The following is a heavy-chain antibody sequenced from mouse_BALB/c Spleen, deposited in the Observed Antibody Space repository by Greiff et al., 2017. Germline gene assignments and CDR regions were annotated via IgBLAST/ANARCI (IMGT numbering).Heavy chain of an antibody. V-gene: IGHV7-3*02. CDR1: GFTFTDYY. Sequence: EVKLMESGGGLVQPGGSLRLSCATSGFTFTDYYMSWVRQPPGKALEWLGFIRNKANGYTTEYSASVKGRFTISRDNTQSILYLQMNTLRAEDSATYYCARANWYFDYWGQGTTLTVSS. CDR3: ARANWYFDY. D-gene: IGHD4-1*02. J-gene: IGHJ2*01. CDR2: IRNKANGYTT.